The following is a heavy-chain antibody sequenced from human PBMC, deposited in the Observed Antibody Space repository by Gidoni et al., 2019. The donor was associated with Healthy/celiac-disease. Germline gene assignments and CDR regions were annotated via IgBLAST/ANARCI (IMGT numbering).Heavy chain of an antibody. CDR2: IYYSGST. CDR3: ARTQYSSSLSGGMDV. CDR1: GGSISSGGYY. V-gene: IGHV4-31*03. J-gene: IGHJ6*02. D-gene: IGHD6-13*01. Sequence: QVQLQESGPGLVKPSQTLSLTCPVSGGSISSGGYYWSWIRQHPGKGLEWIGYIYYSGSTYYNPSLKSRVTISVDTSKNQFSLKLSSVTAADTAVYYCARTQYSSSLSGGMDVWGQGTTVTVSS.